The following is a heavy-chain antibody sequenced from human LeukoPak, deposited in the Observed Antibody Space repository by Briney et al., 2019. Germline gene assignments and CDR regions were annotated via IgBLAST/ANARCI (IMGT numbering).Heavy chain of an antibody. CDR3: GRSRSPMIVVVTDFDY. CDR2: ISAYNGNT. J-gene: IGHJ4*02. Sequence: ASVKVSCKASGYTFSSYGFTWVRQAPGQGLEWMGWISAYNGNTNYAQNLQGRVTMTTDTSMSTAYMELRSLRSDETAVYYCGRSRSPMIVVVTDFDYWGQGTLVTVSS. D-gene: IGHD3-22*01. CDR1: GYTFSSYG. V-gene: IGHV1-18*01.